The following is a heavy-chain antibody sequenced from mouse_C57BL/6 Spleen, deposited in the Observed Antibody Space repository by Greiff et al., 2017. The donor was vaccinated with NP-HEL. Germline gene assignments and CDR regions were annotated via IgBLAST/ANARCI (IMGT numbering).Heavy chain of an antibody. V-gene: IGHV1-52*01. CDR1: GYTFTSYW. D-gene: IGHD1-1*01. Sequence: VQLQQPGAELVRPGSSVKLSCKASGYTFTSYWLHWVKQRPIQGLEWIGNIDPSDSETHYNQKFKDKATLTVDKSSSTAYMQLSSLTSEDSAVYYCARSGSSLDYWGQGTTLTVSS. CDR3: ARSGSSLDY. J-gene: IGHJ2*01. CDR2: IDPSDSET.